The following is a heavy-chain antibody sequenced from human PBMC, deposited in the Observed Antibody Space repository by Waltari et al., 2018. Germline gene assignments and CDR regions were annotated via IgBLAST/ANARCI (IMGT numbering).Heavy chain of an antibody. D-gene: IGHD3-10*01. CDR3: ACRSRRWWGYYYGSGTAFDP. J-gene: IGHJ5*02. V-gene: IGHV4-34*01. CDR1: GGSFSGYY. CDR2: INHSGST. Sequence: QVQLQQWGAGLLKPSETLSLTCAVYGGSFSGYYWSWIRQPPWKGLEWIGEINHSGSTTYTPSLKSRVTISVDTSKNQFSLKLSSVTAADTAVYYCACRSRRWWGYYYGSGTAFDPWGQGTLVTVSS.